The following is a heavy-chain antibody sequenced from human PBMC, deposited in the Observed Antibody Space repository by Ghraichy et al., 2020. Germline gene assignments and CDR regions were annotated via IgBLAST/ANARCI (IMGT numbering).Heavy chain of an antibody. J-gene: IGHJ6*02. V-gene: IGHV3-48*02. CDR3: ASDAWSGYATTYYYGMDV. CDR2: ISSSSSTI. CDR1: GFTFSSYS. Sequence: GGSLRLSCAASGFTFSSYSMNWVRQAPGKGLEWVSYISSSSSTIYYADSVKGRFTISRDNAKNSLYLQMNSLRDEDTAVYYCASDAWSGYATTYYYGMDVWGQGTTVTVSS. D-gene: IGHD3-3*01.